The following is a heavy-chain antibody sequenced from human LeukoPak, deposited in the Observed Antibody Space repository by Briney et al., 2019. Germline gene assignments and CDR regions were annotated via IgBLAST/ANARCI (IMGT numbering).Heavy chain of an antibody. V-gene: IGHV3-23*01. Sequence: PSETLSLTCTVSGGSISSYYWSWVRQAPGKGLEWVSAISGSGGSTYYADSVKGRFTISRDNSKNTLYLQMNSLRAEDTAVYYCAKQYSYGYLSDYWGQGTLVTVSS. CDR3: AKQYSYGYLSDY. CDR2: ISGSGGST. D-gene: IGHD5-18*01. J-gene: IGHJ4*02. CDR1: GGSISSYY.